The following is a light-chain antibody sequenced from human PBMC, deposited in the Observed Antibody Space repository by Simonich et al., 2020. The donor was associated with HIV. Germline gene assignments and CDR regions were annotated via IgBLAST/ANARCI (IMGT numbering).Light chain of an antibody. Sequence: IQMTQSPSSLSASVGHSVTIACQASQSISSYLNWYQQKPGKDPKRLIYAASSLQSGVPSRFRGSGSGTDFIRTISSLQPEDFATYDCQQSYSTPLTFGGGTKVDIK. CDR1: QSISSY. V-gene: IGKV1-39*01. CDR3: QQSYSTPLT. J-gene: IGKJ4*01. CDR2: AAS.